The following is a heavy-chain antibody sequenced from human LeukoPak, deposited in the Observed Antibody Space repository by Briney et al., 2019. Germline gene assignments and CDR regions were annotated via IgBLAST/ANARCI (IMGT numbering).Heavy chain of an antibody. CDR3: ARLCCSGGSCPVCY. CDR2: IYTSGST. J-gene: IGHJ4*02. Sequence: SETLSLTCTVSGGSISSYYWSWIRQPAGKGLEWIGRIYTSGSTNYNPSLKSRVTMSVDTSKNQFSLKLSSVTAADTAMYYCARLCCSGGSCPVCYWGQGTQVTVSS. V-gene: IGHV4-4*07. D-gene: IGHD2-15*01. CDR1: GGSISSYY.